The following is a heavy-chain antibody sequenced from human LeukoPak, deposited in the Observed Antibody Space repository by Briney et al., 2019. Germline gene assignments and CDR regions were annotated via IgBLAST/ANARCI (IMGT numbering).Heavy chain of an antibody. V-gene: IGHV3-48*03. J-gene: IGHJ4*02. CDR3: ARNGLGLHY. CDR2: ISTSGRHT. D-gene: IGHD3-16*01. Sequence: GGSLRLSCAASGFTFINYDFVWVRQAPGKGLEWVSYISTSGRHTQYSDSVRGRFTISRDNGGNTLFLQMSSLRADDTAVYYCARNGLGLHYWGQGTLVTDSS. CDR1: GFTFINYD.